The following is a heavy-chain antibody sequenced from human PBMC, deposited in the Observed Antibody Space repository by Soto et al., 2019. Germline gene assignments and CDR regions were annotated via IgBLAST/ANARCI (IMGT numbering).Heavy chain of an antibody. V-gene: IGHV4-59*01. D-gene: IGHD5-18*01. Sequence: QVQLQESGPGLVKPSETLSLTCTVSGGSISSYYWRWIRQPPGKGLEWIGYIYYSGSTNYNPSLKSRVPISVDTAKNQFSLKLSSVTAADTAGYYCARFPRGYSYGHFDYWGQGTLVTVSS. CDR1: GGSISSYY. CDR3: ARFPRGYSYGHFDY. J-gene: IGHJ4*02. CDR2: IYYSGST.